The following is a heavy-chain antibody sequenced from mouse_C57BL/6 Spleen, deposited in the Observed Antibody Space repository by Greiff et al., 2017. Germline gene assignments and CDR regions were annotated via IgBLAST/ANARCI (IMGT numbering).Heavy chain of an antibody. V-gene: IGHV1-82*01. J-gene: IGHJ2*01. CDR3: APITTVVADD. CDR1: GYAFSSSW. Sequence: VQLQQSGPELVKPGASVKISCKASGYAFSSSWMNWVKQRPGKGLEWIGRIYPGDGDTNYNGKFKGKATLTADKSSSTAYMQLSSLTSEDSAVYFCAPITTVVADDWGKGTTLTVSS. D-gene: IGHD1-1*01. CDR2: IYPGDGDT.